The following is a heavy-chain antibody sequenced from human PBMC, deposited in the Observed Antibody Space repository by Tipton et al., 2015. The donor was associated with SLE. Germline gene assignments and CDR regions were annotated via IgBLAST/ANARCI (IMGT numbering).Heavy chain of an antibody. J-gene: IGHJ5*02. CDR1: GFTFSSYA. CDR3: ARDALYSDYDFAWFDP. Sequence: SLRLSCAASGFTFSSYAMNWVRQAPGKGLEWVSYISSTRNSIYYADPVKGRFTISRDNVKNSLYLQMNSLRAEDTAVYYCARDALYSDYDFAWFDPWGQGTLVTVSS. CDR2: ISSTRNSI. V-gene: IGHV3-48*01. D-gene: IGHD5-12*01.